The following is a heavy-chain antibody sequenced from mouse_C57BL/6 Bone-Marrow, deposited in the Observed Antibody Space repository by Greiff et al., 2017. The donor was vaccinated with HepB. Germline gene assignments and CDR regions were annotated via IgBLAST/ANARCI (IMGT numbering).Heavy chain of an antibody. CDR3: TTLLLRYPFAY. V-gene: IGHV14-4*01. CDR1: GFNIKDDY. Sequence: EVHLVESGAELVRPGASVKLSCTASGFNIKDDYMHWVKQRPEQGLEWIGWIDPENGDTEYASKFQGKATITADTSSNTAYLQLSSLTSEDTAVYYCTTLLLRYPFAYWGQGTLVTVSA. D-gene: IGHD1-1*01. J-gene: IGHJ3*01. CDR2: IDPENGDT.